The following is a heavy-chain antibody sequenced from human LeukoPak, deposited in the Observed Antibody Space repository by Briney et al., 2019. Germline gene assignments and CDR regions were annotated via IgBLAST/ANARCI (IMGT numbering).Heavy chain of an antibody. CDR2: INPNSGGT. CDR3: ASTSSAADSYYFDY. V-gene: IGHV1-2*02. J-gene: IGHJ4*02. Sequence: ASVKVSCKASGYTFTSYYMHWVRQAPGQGLEWMGWINPNSGGTNYAQKFQGRVTMTRDTSISTAYMELSRLRSDDTAVYYCASTSSAADSYYFDYWGQGTLVTVSS. CDR1: GYTFTSYY. D-gene: IGHD6-13*01.